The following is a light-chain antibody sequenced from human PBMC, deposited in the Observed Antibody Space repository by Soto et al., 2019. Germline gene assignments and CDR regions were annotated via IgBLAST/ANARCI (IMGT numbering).Light chain of an antibody. CDR1: QSVSGN. Sequence: EVVMTQTPATLSVSPGERATLSCRASQSVSGNLAWYQQKPGQAPRLLIYAASTRATGIPVRFSGSGSGTEFSLTISSLLSEDFAVYYCQQLFMYPPTFGPGTKVDIK. V-gene: IGKV3-15*01. CDR3: QQLFMYPPT. CDR2: AAS. J-gene: IGKJ3*01.